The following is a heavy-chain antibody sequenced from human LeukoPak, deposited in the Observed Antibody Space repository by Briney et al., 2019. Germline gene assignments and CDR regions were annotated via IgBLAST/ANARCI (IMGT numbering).Heavy chain of an antibody. J-gene: IGHJ3*02. CDR1: GFTFSSYA. V-gene: IGHV3-23*01. D-gene: IGHD3-3*01. CDR2: ISGSGGST. CDR3: AKSFYDFWSGYYAFDI. Sequence: PGGSLRLSCAASGFTFSSYAMSWVRQAPGKGLEWVSAISGSGGSTYYADSVKGRFTISRDNSKNTLYLQMNSLRAEDTAVYYCAKSFYDFWSGYYAFDIWGQGTMVTVSS.